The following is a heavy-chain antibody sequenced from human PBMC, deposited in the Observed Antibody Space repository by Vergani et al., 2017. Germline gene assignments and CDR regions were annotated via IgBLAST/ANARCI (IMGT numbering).Heavy chain of an antibody. D-gene: IGHD1-7*01. CDR2: ISPKTGDT. Sequence: QVPLLPSGAELKKPGGSVKVSCQASESTFTDYNIHWVRQAPGQGLEWMGWISPKTGDTDYLQKFQDRVTMTRDASIRTVYLRLTRLTSDDTAIYYCAQSWNFGRRDWFDPWGQGTLVTVSS. J-gene: IGHJ5*02. CDR3: AQSWNFGRRDWFDP. CDR1: ESTFTDYN. V-gene: IGHV1-2*02.